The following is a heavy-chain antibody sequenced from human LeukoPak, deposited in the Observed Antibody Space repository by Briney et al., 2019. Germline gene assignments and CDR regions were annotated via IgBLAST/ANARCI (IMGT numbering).Heavy chain of an antibody. V-gene: IGHV4-34*01. CDR3: ARGRGYSST. J-gene: IGHJ5*02. D-gene: IGHD6-13*01. CDR2: INHSGST. Sequence: SETLSLTCAVYGGSFSGYYWSWIRQPPGKGLEWIGEINHSGSTNYNPSLKSRVTISVDTSKNQFSLKLSSVTAADTAVYYRARGRGYSSTWGQGTLVTVSS. CDR1: GGSFSGYY.